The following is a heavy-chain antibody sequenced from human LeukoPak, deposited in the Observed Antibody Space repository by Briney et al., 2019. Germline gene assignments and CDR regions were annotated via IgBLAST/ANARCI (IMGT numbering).Heavy chain of an antibody. CDR3: ARDLSSSGPSAFDI. CDR2: ISSSSSYI. J-gene: IGHJ3*02. CDR1: GFTFSSYS. Sequence: GGSLRLSCAASGFTFSSYSMNWVRQAPGKGLEWVSSISSSSSYIYYADSVKGRFTISRDNAKNSLYLQMNSLRAEDTAVYYCARDLSSSGPSAFDIWGQGTMVTVSS. V-gene: IGHV3-21*01. D-gene: IGHD6-19*01.